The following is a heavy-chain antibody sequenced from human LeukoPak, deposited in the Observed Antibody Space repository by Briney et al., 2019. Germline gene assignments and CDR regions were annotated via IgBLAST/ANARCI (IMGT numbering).Heavy chain of an antibody. CDR2: IYSSGST. J-gene: IGHJ4*02. V-gene: IGHV4-4*07. CDR3: ASIQNSGSHVYFDY. Sequence: PSETLSLTCTVSGGSISNYYWSWIRQPAGKGLEWIGRIYSSGSTDYNPSLKSRVTISVDKSKNQFSLKLSSVTAADTAVYYCASIQNSGSHVYFDYWGQGTLVTVSS. CDR1: GGSISNYY. D-gene: IGHD1-26*01.